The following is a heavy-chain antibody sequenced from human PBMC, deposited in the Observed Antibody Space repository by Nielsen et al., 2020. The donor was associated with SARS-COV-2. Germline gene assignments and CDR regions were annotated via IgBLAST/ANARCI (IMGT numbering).Heavy chain of an antibody. Sequence: GRSLRLSCAASGFTFDDYAMHWVRQAPGKGLEWVSGISWNSGSIGYADSVKGRFTISRDNAKNSLYLQMNSLRAEDTALYYCAKAPNPLAAAGYYYFDYWGQGTLVTVSS. D-gene: IGHD6-13*01. J-gene: IGHJ4*02. CDR3: AKAPNPLAAAGYYYFDY. CDR1: GFTFDDYA. CDR2: ISWNSGSI. V-gene: IGHV3-9*01.